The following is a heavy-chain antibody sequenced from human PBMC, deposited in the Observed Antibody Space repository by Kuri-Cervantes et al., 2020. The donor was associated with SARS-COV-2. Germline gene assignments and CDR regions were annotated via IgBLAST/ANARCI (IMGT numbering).Heavy chain of an antibody. CDR1: GFTFSSYG. CDR2: ISYDGSNK. D-gene: IGHD1-1*01. V-gene: IGHV3-30*03. J-gene: IGHJ6*03. CDR3: ARVAGEGPIYYYYMDV. Sequence: GESLKISCVASGFTFSSYGMHWVRQAPGKGLEWVAVISYDGSNKYYADSLRGRFTISRDDAKNSLYLQMNSLRAEDTAVYFCARVAGEGPIYYYYMDVWGKGTTVTVSS.